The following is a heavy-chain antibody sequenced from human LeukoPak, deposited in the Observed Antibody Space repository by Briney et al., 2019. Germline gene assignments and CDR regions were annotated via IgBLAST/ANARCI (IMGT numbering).Heavy chain of an antibody. CDR2: IYYSGST. CDR1: GDSISSYY. D-gene: IGHD1-26*01. Sequence: SETLSLTCTVSGDSISSYYWSWIRQPPGKGLEWIGYIYYSGSTNYNPSLKSRVTISVDTSKNQFSLKLSSVTAADTAVYYCASLSGSYLDYWGQGTLVTVSS. V-gene: IGHV4-59*01. CDR3: ASLSGSYLDY. J-gene: IGHJ4*02.